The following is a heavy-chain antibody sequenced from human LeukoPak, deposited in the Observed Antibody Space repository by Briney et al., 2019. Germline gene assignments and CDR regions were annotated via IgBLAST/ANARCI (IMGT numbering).Heavy chain of an antibody. CDR3: ARPNAMVRGVRFDY. Sequence: GGSLRLSCAASGFTVSSNYMSWVRQAPGKGLEWVSVIYSDGTTHYADSVKGRFTISRDNSKNTLYLHMNSLRAEDTAVYYCARPNAMVRGVRFDYWGQGTLVTVSS. J-gene: IGHJ4*02. CDR1: GFTVSSNY. CDR2: IYSDGTT. V-gene: IGHV3-66*04. D-gene: IGHD3-10*01.